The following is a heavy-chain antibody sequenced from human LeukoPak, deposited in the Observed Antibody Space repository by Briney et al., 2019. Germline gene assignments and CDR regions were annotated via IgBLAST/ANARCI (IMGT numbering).Heavy chain of an antibody. V-gene: IGHV3-7*01. Sequence: GSLRLSCAASGFTFSSYWMSWVRQAPGKGLEWVANIKQDGSEKYYVDSVKGRFTISRDNAKNSLYLQMNSLRAEDTAVYYCARVLCSSTSCYHYYYYYMDAWGKGTTVTVSS. D-gene: IGHD2-2*01. J-gene: IGHJ6*03. CDR2: IKQDGSEK. CDR1: GFTFSSYW. CDR3: ARVLCSSTSCYHYYYYYMDA.